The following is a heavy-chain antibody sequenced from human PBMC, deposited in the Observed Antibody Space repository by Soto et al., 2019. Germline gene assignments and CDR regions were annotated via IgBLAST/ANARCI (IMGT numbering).Heavy chain of an antibody. CDR2: IKQDGSEK. CDR3: ARGFYTYDFDY. V-gene: IGHV3-7*03. D-gene: IGHD3-3*01. J-gene: IGHJ4*02. Sequence: GESLKISCAASGFTFSSYWMSWVRQAPGKGLEWVANIKQDGSEKYYVDSVKGRFTISRDNAKNSLYLQMNSLRAEDTAVYYCARGFYTYDFDYWGQGTLVTVSS. CDR1: GFTFSSYW.